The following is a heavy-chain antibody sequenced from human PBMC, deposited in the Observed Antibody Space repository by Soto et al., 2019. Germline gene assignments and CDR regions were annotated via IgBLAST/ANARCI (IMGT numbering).Heavy chain of an antibody. V-gene: IGHV1-2*04. CDR2: INPNSGGT. CDR1: GYTFTGYY. Sequence: ASVKVSCKASGYTFTGYYRHWVRQAPGQGLEWMGWINPNSGGTNYAQKFQGWVTMTRDTSISTAYMELSRLRPDDTAVYYCARADILTGYYDYWGQGTLVTVSS. D-gene: IGHD3-9*01. J-gene: IGHJ4*02. CDR3: ARADILTGYYDY.